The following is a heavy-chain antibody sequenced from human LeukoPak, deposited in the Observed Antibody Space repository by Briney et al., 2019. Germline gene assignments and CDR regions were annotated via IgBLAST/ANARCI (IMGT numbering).Heavy chain of an antibody. CDR1: GYTFTGYY. V-gene: IGHV1-2*02. CDR3: ARDGIVVVPAAIPQDYYYGMDV. CDR2: INPNSGGT. Sequence: SVTVSCTASGYTFTGYYMHWVRQAPGQGLEWMGWINPNSGGTNYAQKFQGRVTMTRDTSISTAYMELSRLRSDDTAVYYCARDGIVVVPAAIPQDYYYGMDVWGQGTTVTVSS. J-gene: IGHJ6*02. D-gene: IGHD2-2*01.